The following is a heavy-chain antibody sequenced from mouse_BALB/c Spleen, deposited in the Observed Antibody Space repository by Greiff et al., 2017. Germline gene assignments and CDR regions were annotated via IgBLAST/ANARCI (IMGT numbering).Heavy chain of an antibody. D-gene: IGHD2-10*01. CDR1: GFTFSDYY. CDR3: ARAYYGNYDGAMDY. V-gene: IGHV5-4*02. Sequence: LVESGGGLVKPGGSLKLSCAASGFTFSDYYMYWVRQTPEKRLEWVATISDGGSYTYYPDSVKGRFTISRDNAKNNLYLQMSSLKSEDTAMYYCARAYYGNYDGAMDYWGQGTSVTVSS. CDR2: ISDGGSYT. J-gene: IGHJ4*01.